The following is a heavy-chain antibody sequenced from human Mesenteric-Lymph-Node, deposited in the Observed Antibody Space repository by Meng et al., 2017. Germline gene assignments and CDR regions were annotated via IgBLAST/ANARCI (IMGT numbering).Heavy chain of an antibody. J-gene: IGHJ4*02. D-gene: IGHD3-22*01. CDR3: ARVNYDSSGYPTDFDY. CDR2: IYWDDDK. V-gene: IGHV2-5*02. CDR1: GFSLSTSGVG. Sequence: SGPTLVKPTQTLTLTCTFSGFSLSTSGVGVGWMRQPPGKALEWLALIYWDDDKRYSPSLKSRLTITKDTSKNQVVLTMTNMDPVDTATYYCARVNYDSSGYPTDFDYWGQGTLVTVSS.